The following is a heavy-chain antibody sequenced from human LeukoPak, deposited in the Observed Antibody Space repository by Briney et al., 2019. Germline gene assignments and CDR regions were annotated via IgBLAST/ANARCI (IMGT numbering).Heavy chain of an antibody. CDR3: ARDILTGYYKVSSWFDP. CDR1: GYTFTGYY. CDR2: INPNSGGT. J-gene: IGHJ5*02. V-gene: IGHV1-2*02. D-gene: IGHD3-9*01. Sequence: GASVKVSCKASGYTFTGYYMHWVRQAPGQGLEWMGWINPNSGGTNYAQKFQGRVTMTRDTSISTAYMELSRLRSDDTAVYYCARDILTGYYKVSSWFDPWGQGTLVTVSS.